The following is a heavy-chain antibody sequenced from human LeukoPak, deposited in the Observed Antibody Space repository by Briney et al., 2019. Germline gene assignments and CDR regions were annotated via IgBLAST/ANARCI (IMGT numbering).Heavy chain of an antibody. D-gene: IGHD3-10*01. CDR3: ARLTLGGSFDY. Sequence: SETLSLTRTVSGGPVSRGIYYLRWMRLPPAISLEWIGYIYYSGSTNYNPSLKSRVTISVDTSKNQFSLKLSSVTAADTAVYYCARLTLGGSFDYWGQGTLVTVSS. CDR1: GGPVSRGIYY. CDR2: IYYSGST. J-gene: IGHJ4*02. V-gene: IGHV4-61*01.